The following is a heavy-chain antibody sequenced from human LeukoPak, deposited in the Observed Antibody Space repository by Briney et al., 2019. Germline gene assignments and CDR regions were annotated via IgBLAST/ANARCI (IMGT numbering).Heavy chain of an antibody. CDR3: VRDSYTNTSHFQEEDY. V-gene: IGHV3-7*01. CDR1: GFTFSYYW. Sequence: PGGSLRLSCAASGFTFSYYWMSWVRQAPGKGLEWVANIRQDGSDKYYVDSVKGRFTISRDNAKNSLFLQMNSLRAEDTADYYCVRDSYTNTSHFQEEDYWGQGILVTVSS. D-gene: IGHD2-2*02. CDR2: IRQDGSDK. J-gene: IGHJ4*02.